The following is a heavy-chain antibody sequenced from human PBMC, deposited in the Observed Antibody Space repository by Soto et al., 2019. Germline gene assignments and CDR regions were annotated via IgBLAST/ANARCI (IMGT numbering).Heavy chain of an antibody. CDR1: GYTFTSYA. V-gene: IGHV1-3*01. J-gene: IGHJ1*01. CDR3: ARVLSSSGWYGYFQH. D-gene: IGHD6-19*01. Sequence: ASVKVSCKASGYTFTSYAMHWVRQAPGQRLEWMGWINAGNGNTKYSQKFQGRVTITRDTSASTAYMELSSLRSEDTAVYYCARVLSSSGWYGYFQHWGQGTLVTVSS. CDR2: INAGNGNT.